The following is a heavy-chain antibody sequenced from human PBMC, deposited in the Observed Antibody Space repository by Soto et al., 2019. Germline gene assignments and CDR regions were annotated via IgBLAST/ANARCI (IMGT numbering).Heavy chain of an antibody. D-gene: IGHD3-9*01. CDR1: GFSFSSYA. V-gene: IGHV3-30-3*01. Sequence: QVQLVESGGGVVQPGRSLRLSCAASGFSFSSYAMHWVRQAPGKGLEWVSVISFEGNDKYYADSVKGRFTISRDENENTLYLQMNSLRPEDTAVYYCARDRYLDSYAVDSGGQGTLVTVSS. CDR2: ISFEGNDK. CDR3: ARDRYLDSYAVDS. J-gene: IGHJ4*02.